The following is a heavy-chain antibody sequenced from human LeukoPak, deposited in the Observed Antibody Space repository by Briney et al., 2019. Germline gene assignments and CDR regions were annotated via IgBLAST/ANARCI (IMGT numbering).Heavy chain of an antibody. CDR2: INPNSGGT. J-gene: IGHJ4*02. CDR1: GYTLTELS. CDR3: ARADPYYDFWSGYDY. D-gene: IGHD3-3*01. V-gene: IGHV1-2*02. Sequence: GASVKVSCKVSGYTLTELSMHWVRQAPGQGLEWMGWINPNSGGTNYAQKFQGRVTMTRDTSISTAYMELSRLRSDDTAVYYCARADPYYDFWSGYDYWGQGTLVTVSS.